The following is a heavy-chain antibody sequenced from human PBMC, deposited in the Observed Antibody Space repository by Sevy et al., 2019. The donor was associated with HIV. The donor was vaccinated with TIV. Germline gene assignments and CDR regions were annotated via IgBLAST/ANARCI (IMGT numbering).Heavy chain of an antibody. Sequence: GGSLRLSCAVSGFNFGSYSMNWVRQGPGKGLEWVAGIRDNGGETDHAVSVKGRFTVARDNSKNTLFLQMNSLRAEDTAVYYSAKTIFGVAQVFDMWGQGTMVTVSS. D-gene: IGHD3-3*01. V-gene: IGHV3-23*01. J-gene: IGHJ3*02. CDR2: IRDNGGET. CDR1: GFNFGSYS. CDR3: AKTIFGVAQVFDM.